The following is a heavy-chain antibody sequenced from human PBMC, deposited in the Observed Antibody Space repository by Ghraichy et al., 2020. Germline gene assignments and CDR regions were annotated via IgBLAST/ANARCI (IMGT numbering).Heavy chain of an antibody. CDR2: INHNGNT. CDR1: GGSFSGY. J-gene: IGHJ3*02. D-gene: IGHD2-2*01. V-gene: IGHV4-34*01. CDR3: ARPYQMLMNDAFDI. Sequence: SCAVYGGSFSGYWSWIRQSPGRGLEWIGEINHNGNTNYNPSLKSRVTISVDTSKNQFSLKLSSVTAADTAVYYCARPYQMLMNDAFDIWGRGTMVNISS.